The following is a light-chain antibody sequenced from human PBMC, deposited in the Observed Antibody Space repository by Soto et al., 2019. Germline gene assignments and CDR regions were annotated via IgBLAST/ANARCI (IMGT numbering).Light chain of an antibody. CDR3: ARYSYNLT. J-gene: IGKJ1*01. Sequence: DIPMTQSPSTLSASVGDRVTITCRASQSISSWLAWYQQKPGTAPKPMIYKASTLQSGLPSRFSGSASGTRADPIPPAIAPNVSQTYYCARYSYNLTFGQATKVEIK. CDR2: KAS. V-gene: IGKV1-5*03. CDR1: QSISSW.